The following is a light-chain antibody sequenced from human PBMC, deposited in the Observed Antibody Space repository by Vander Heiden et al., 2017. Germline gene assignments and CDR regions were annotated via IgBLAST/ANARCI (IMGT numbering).Light chain of an antibody. CDR1: VLARQN. V-gene: IGLV3-25*03. CDR2: SDT. CDR3: QSADSSGTYSGV. J-gene: IGLJ2*01. Sequence: SSDLTQPPSLSVSPGQTSKSTCSGDVLARQNAYGYQQKPGQAPLLLIYSDTKRPSGIPERFSGSISGTIVTLTIRDVQAEDEADYYCQSADSSGTYSGVFGGGTQLTVL.